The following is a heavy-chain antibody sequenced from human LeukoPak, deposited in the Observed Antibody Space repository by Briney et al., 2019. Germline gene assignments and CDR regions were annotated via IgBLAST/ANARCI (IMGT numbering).Heavy chain of an antibody. Sequence: GGSLRLSCAASGSTFSSYGMHWVRQAPGKGLEWVAFIRYDGSNKYYADSVKGRFTISRDNSKNTLYLQMNSLRAEDTAVYYCAKGGFHYDYCFDYWGQGTLVTVSS. D-gene: IGHD3-16*01. V-gene: IGHV3-30*02. J-gene: IGHJ4*02. CDR1: GSTFSSYG. CDR3: AKGGFHYDYCFDY. CDR2: IRYDGSNK.